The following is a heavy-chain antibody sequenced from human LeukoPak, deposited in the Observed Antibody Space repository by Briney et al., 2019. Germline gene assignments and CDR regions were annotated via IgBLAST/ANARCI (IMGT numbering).Heavy chain of an antibody. CDR2: LSGSSSYI. V-gene: IGHV3-21*01. Sequence: GGSLRLSCAASGFTFSTSTMSWVRQAPGKGLEWVSSLSGSSSYIYYADSVKGRFTISRDNAKKSLYLQMDSLRAEDTAIHFCATEWALAQNWGQGTLVTVSS. CDR3: ATEWALAQN. D-gene: IGHD1-26*01. J-gene: IGHJ4*02. CDR1: GFTFSTST.